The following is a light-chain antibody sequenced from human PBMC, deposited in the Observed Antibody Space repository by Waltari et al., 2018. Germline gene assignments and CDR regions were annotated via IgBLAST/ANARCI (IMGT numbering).Light chain of an antibody. V-gene: IGLV1-51*02. CDR3: GTWDSSLSGAV. CDR1: SSNLGSNY. J-gene: IGLJ7*01. CDR2: EST. Sequence: QSVLTQPPSVSAAPGQRVTISCTGHSSNLGSNYVSWYLQYPGTAPKLLLYESTERPSGIPGRFSGSKSGTSATLDITGLQAGDEADYYCGTWDSSLSGAVFGGGTHLTVL.